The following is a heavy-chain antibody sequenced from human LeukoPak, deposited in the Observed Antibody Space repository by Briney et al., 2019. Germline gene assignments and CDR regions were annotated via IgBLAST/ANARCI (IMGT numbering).Heavy chain of an antibody. Sequence: PSETLSLTCAVYGGSFSGYYWSWIRQPPGKGLEWIGEINHSGSTNYNPSLKSRLTISVDTSKNQFFLKLSSVSAADTAVYYCARDQGAWGLRVDYWGQGNLVTVSS. D-gene: IGHD7-27*01. CDR3: ARDQGAWGLRVDY. CDR1: GGSFSGYY. CDR2: INHSGST. V-gene: IGHV4-34*01. J-gene: IGHJ4*02.